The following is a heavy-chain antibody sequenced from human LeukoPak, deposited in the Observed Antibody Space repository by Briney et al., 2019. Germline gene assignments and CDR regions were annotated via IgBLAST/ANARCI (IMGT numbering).Heavy chain of an antibody. V-gene: IGHV3-23*01. Sequence: GGSLRLSCAASGFTFSSYAMSLVRQVPGKGLEWVSAISGSGVSPHYADSVKGRFTISRDNSKNSLYLQMNSLRAEDTAVYYCAKDLQWLVEIFESWGQGTLVTVSS. CDR3: AKDLQWLVEIFES. J-gene: IGHJ4*02. D-gene: IGHD6-19*01. CDR1: GFTFSSYA. CDR2: ISGSGVSP.